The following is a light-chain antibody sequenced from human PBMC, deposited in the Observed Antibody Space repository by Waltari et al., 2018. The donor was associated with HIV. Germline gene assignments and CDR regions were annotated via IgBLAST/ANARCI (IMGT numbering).Light chain of an antibody. CDR3: QQYNKWPWT. J-gene: IGKJ1*01. V-gene: IGKV3-15*01. CDR1: QSVSSN. CDR2: GAS. Sequence: DIVLTQSPATLSLSPGERATLSCRASQSVSSNLAWYQQKPGQAPRLLMYGASTRASGFPVRFSGSGSGTEFTLTISSLQSEDFAVYYCQQYNKWPWTFGQGTKVEIK.